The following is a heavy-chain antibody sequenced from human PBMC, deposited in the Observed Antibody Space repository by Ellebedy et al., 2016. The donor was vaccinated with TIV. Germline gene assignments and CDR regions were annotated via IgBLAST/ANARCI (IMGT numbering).Heavy chain of an antibody. CDR1: GYTLTDLS. CDR3: ASVSPPEVRGVVVFDY. Sequence: AASVKVSCKVSGYTLTDLSMHWVRQAPGKGLEWMGGFDPEDGETVYAQKFQGRVTLTEDKSTDTAYMELSSLRSEDTAVYYCASVSPPEVRGVVVFDYWGQGTLVTVSS. D-gene: IGHD3-10*01. V-gene: IGHV1-24*01. CDR2: FDPEDGET. J-gene: IGHJ4*02.